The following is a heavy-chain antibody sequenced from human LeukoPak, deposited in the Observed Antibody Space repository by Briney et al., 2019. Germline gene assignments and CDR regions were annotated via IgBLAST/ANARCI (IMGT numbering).Heavy chain of an antibody. V-gene: IGHV4-39*01. CDR3: VSYCSGGRCDD. J-gene: IGHJ4*02. CDR1: GFTFSSYA. D-gene: IGHD2-15*01. Sequence: PGGSLRLSCAASGFTFSSYAMSWVRQPPGKGLEWMGSMFYSGTTYYNPSLTSRVTISVDTSKNQFSLKLSSVTAADTAVYYCVSYCSGGRCDDWGQGTLVTVSS. CDR2: MFYSGTT.